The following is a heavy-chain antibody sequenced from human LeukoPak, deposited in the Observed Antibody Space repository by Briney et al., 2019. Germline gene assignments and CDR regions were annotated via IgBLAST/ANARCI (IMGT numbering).Heavy chain of an antibody. CDR3: AKKDRPVLWFGELLQKPYFDY. D-gene: IGHD3-10*01. CDR2: IWYDGSNK. J-gene: IGHJ4*02. Sequence: GGSLRLSCAASGFTFSSYGMHWVRQAPGKGLEWVAVIWYDGSNKYYADSVKGRFTISRDNSKNTLYLQMNSLRAEDTAVYYCAKKDRPVLWFGELLQKPYFDYWGQGTLVTVSS. V-gene: IGHV3-33*06. CDR1: GFTFSSYG.